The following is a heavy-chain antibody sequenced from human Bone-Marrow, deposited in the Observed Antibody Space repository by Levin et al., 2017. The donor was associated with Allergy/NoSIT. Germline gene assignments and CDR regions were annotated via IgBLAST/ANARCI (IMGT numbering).Heavy chain of an antibody. Sequence: QAGGSLRLSCEVSGFTFRNYGMHWVRQAPGKGLEWVAVITRDGSDKFYAASVKGRFTVSRDNSKNTLYLKMNSLRPEDTAVYYCAKDEGEYDLLTGYLTLLHQIDHWGQGTLVAVSS. D-gene: IGHD3-9*01. CDR3: AKDEGEYDLLTGYLTLLHQIDH. CDR2: ITRDGSDK. CDR1: GFTFRNYG. J-gene: IGHJ4*02. V-gene: IGHV3-30*18.